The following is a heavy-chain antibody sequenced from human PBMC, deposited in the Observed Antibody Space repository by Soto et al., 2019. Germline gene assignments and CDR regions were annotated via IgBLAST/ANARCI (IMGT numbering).Heavy chain of an antibody. D-gene: IGHD3-3*01. J-gene: IGHJ4*02. CDR3: ARDFAYFDS. Sequence: SETLSLTCTVSGGSFKSGSYSWSWIRQPQGKGLEWIGYVYHTGRTSYNPSLKSRVSISMETSKNQFSLNLDSVTAAETAVYFCARDFAYFDSWGQGTLVTVSS. CDR2: VYHTGRT. CDR1: GGSFKSGSYS. V-gene: IGHV4-61*01.